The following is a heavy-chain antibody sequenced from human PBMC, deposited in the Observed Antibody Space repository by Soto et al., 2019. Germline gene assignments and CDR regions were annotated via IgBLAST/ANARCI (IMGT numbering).Heavy chain of an antibody. CDR3: ASAAVTGTAGLDF. V-gene: IGHV1-2*02. D-gene: IGHD6-19*01. Sequence: ASVKVSCTASRYTFSCFYMHWVRQAPGQGLEWMGWINPNSGGTKSAEKFQGRVTMTRDTSISTAYMELSRLTSDDTAVYYCASAAVTGTAGLDFWGQGTQVTVSS. CDR1: RYTFSCFY. J-gene: IGHJ4*02. CDR2: INPNSGGT.